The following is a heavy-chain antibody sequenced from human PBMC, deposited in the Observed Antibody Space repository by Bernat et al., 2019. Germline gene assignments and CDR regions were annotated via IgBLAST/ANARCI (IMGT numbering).Heavy chain of an antibody. D-gene: IGHD3-3*01. V-gene: IGHV3-23*01. Sequence: EVQLLESGGGLVQPGGSLRLSCAASGFTFSSYAMSWVRQAPGKGLEWVSAISGSGGSTYYADSVKGRFTISRDNSKNTLYLQMNSLRAEDTAVDYCAKSRAARVAYYYCGMDVWGQGTTVTVSS. J-gene: IGHJ6*02. CDR1: GFTFSSYA. CDR3: AKSRAARVAYYYCGMDV. CDR2: ISGSGGST.